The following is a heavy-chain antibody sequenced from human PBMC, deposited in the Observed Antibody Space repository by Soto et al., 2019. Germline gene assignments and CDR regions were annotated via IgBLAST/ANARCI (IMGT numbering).Heavy chain of an antibody. CDR1: GGSIGSYY. Sequence: PSETLSLTCTVSGGSIGSYYWTWIRQPPGKGLEWIGYIHYSGSTNYNPSLKSRVTISVDTSKNHFSLKLSSVSAADTAVYYCARDSTYRGAFDIWGQGTMVTVSS. D-gene: IGHD3-16*02. J-gene: IGHJ3*02. V-gene: IGHV4-59*01. CDR2: IHYSGST. CDR3: ARDSTYRGAFDI.